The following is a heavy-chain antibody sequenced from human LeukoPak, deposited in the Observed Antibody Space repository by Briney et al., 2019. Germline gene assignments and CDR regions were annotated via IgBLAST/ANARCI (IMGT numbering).Heavy chain of an antibody. CDR2: ISRDGGTT. Sequence: GGSLRLSCATSGFPFGDYALHWVRQVPGKGLEWVCSISRDGGTTSYGESVRGRFTISRDNNKNSLFLYMNSLRSEDSALYFCAKEFSGSYENWGQGALVTVSS. D-gene: IGHD3-10*01. V-gene: IGHV3-43*02. J-gene: IGHJ4*02. CDR1: GFPFGDYA. CDR3: AKEFSGSYEN.